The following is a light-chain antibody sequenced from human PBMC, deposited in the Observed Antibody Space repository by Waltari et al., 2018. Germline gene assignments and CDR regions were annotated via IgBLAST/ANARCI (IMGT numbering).Light chain of an antibody. CDR3: QQYNNWPRT. J-gene: IGKJ1*01. Sequence: EIVMTQSPATLSVSPGERATLSFRASQSVSSNLPWYQQKPGQAPRLLIYGASTRATGFPARFSGSGSGTEFTLTISSLQSEDFAVYYCQQYNNWPRTFGQGTKVEIK. CDR1: QSVSSN. V-gene: IGKV3-15*01. CDR2: GAS.